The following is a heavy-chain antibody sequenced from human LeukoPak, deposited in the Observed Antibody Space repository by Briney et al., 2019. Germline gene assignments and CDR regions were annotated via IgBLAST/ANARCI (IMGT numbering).Heavy chain of an antibody. CDR2: ISNSGNT. CDR1: GTSISTGSYY. CDR3: ARGNNGFTVLDS. Sequence: SETLSLTCSVSGTSISTGSYYWTWIRQPAGKGLEWLGRISNSGNTFYNPSLKSRVTISLDTSENQFSLKLSSVTAADTAVYYCARGNNGFTVLDSWGQGILATVSS. D-gene: IGHD1/OR15-1a*01. J-gene: IGHJ4*02. V-gene: IGHV4-61*02.